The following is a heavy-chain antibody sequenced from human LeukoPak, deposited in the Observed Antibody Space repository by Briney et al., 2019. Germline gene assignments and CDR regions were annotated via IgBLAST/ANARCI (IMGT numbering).Heavy chain of an antibody. Sequence: GASVKVSCKASGYTFTSYDINWLRQATGQGLEWMGWMNPNSGNTGYAQKFQGRVTMTRNTSISTAYMELSSLRSEDTAVYYCARGTSFGGDYLGAFDIWGQGTMVTVSS. V-gene: IGHV1-8*01. CDR1: GYTFTSYD. CDR3: ARGTSFGGDYLGAFDI. CDR2: MNPNSGNT. J-gene: IGHJ3*02. D-gene: IGHD4-17*01.